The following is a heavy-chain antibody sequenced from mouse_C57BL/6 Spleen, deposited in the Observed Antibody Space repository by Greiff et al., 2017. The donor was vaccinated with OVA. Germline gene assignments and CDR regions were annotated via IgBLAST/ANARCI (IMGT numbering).Heavy chain of an antibody. J-gene: IGHJ4*01. Sequence: QVQLKESGAELAKPGASVKLSCKASGYTFTSYWMHWVKQRPGQGLEWIGYINPSSGYTKYNQKFKDKATLTADKSSSTAYMQLSSLTYEDSAVYDCARYYYSNYDDAMDYWGQGTSVTVSS. CDR2: INPSSGYT. V-gene: IGHV1-7*01. CDR1: GYTFTSYW. D-gene: IGHD2-5*01. CDR3: ARYYYSNYDDAMDY.